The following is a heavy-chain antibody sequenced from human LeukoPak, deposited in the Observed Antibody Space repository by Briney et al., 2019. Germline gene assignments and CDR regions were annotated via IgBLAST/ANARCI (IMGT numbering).Heavy chain of an antibody. CDR1: GYTFTSYG. CDR3: ARDVGGIVGATRPFDY. CDR2: ISAYNGNT. V-gene: IGHV1-18*01. Sequence: ASVKVSCKASGYTFTSYGISWVRQAPGQGLEWMGWISAYNGNTNYAQKLQGRVTMTTDTSTSTAYMELRSLRSDDTAVYYCARDVGGIVGATRPFDYWGQGTLVTVPS. J-gene: IGHJ4*02. D-gene: IGHD1-26*01.